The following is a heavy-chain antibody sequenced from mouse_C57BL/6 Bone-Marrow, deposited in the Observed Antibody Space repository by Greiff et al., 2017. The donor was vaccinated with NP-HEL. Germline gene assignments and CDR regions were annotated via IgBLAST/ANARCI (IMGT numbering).Heavy chain of an antibody. V-gene: IGHV14-4*01. D-gene: IGHD1-1*01. Sequence: EVQLQQSGAELVRPGASVKLSCTASGFNIKDDYMHWVKQRPEQGLEWIGWIDPENGDPEYASKFQGKATITADTACNTAYLQLSSLTSEDTAVYYCTTRIYYYGSRYYFDYWGQGTTLTVSS. CDR2: IDPENGDP. J-gene: IGHJ2*01. CDR1: GFNIKDDY. CDR3: TTRIYYYGSRYYFDY.